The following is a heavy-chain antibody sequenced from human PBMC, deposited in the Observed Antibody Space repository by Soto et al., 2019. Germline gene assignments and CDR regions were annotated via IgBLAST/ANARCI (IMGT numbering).Heavy chain of an antibody. V-gene: IGHV5-51*01. J-gene: IGHJ6*02. CDR1: GYSFTIYW. CDR2: IYPGDSDT. Sequence: PGESLKISCNGSGYSFTIYWIGWVRQMPGKGLEWMGIIYPGDSDTRYSPSFQGQVTISADKSISTAYLQWSSLKASDTAMYYCASSTVEMATIYYYYGMDVWGQGTTVTVSS. CDR3: ASSTVEMATIYYYYGMDV. D-gene: IGHD5-12*01.